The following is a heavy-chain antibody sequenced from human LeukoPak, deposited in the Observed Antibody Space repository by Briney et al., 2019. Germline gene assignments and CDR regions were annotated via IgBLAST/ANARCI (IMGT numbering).Heavy chain of an antibody. CDR1: GGTFSSYA. CDR2: IIPIFGTA. D-gene: IGHD1-1*01. CDR3: ARRQLEIDGWDAFDI. Sequence: SVKVSCKASGGTFSSYAISWVRQAPGQGLEWMGGIIPIFGTANYAQKFQGRVTITTDESTSTAYMELSSLRSEDTAVYYCARRQLEIDGWDAFDIWGQGTMVTVSS. V-gene: IGHV1-69*05. J-gene: IGHJ3*02.